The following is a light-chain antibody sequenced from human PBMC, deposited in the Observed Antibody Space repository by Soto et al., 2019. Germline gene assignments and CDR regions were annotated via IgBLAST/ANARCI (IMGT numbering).Light chain of an antibody. CDR3: HHFGRLPET. Sequence: EVVLTQSPGTLSLSPGERVTLSCRASQSVASSYLAWYQQNPGRAPRLLFYSASSKATGIPDRFSGSGSGTAFTLTIRRLEPEDFEVYYCHHFGRLPETFGQGTNVE. J-gene: IGKJ1*01. CDR1: QSVASSY. CDR2: SAS. V-gene: IGKV3-20*01.